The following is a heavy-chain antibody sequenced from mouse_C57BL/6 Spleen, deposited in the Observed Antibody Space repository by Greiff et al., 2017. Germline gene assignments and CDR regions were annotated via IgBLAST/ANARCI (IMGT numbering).Heavy chain of an antibody. V-gene: IGHV1-22*01. Sequence: VQLKQSGPELVKPGASVSMSCKVSGYTFTDYNMHWVKQRHGKSLEWMGYINPNNGGTSYNQKFKGKDTLTVNKSSSTAYMELRRLTSEDSSYYYCARYDYPPMDYWGQGTSVTVSS. J-gene: IGHJ4*01. CDR2: INPNNGGT. CDR1: GYTFTDYN. CDR3: ARYDYPPMDY. D-gene: IGHD2-4*01.